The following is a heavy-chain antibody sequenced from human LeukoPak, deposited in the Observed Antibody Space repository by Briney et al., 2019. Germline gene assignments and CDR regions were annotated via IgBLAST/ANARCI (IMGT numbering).Heavy chain of an antibody. CDR1: GGSFSGYY. Sequence: SETLSLTCAAYGGSFSGYYWNWIRQPPGKGLEWIGESSHGGNTKYNPSLKSRVTISVDTSKNQFSLKLSSVTAADTAVYYCARTGNNFKDTFDYWGQGTLVTVSS. CDR3: ARTGNNFKDTFDY. CDR2: SSHGGNT. V-gene: IGHV4-34*01. D-gene: IGHD1-20*01. J-gene: IGHJ4*02.